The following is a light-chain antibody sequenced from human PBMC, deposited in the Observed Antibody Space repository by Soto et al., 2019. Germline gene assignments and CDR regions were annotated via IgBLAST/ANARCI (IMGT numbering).Light chain of an antibody. CDR1: QTVNSY. Sequence: DIQMTQAPSSLSASVGDIVTISCRASQTVNSYLNWYQQKSGKAPKVLIYEASTLKSGVPSRFSGSGYGTDFTLTISSLQPEDYATYYCQQSYETPYTFGRGTKLEIK. V-gene: IGKV1-39*01. CDR2: EAS. CDR3: QQSYETPYT. J-gene: IGKJ2*01.